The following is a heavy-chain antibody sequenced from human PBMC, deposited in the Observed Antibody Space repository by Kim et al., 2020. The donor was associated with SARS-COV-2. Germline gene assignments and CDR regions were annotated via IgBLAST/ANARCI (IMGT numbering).Heavy chain of an antibody. D-gene: IGHD1-26*01. CDR3: ARSHSGSYYSAFDY. V-gene: IGHV3-30*01. J-gene: IGHJ4*02. Sequence: YADSVKGRFTSSRDNSKNTLYLQMNSLRAEDTAVYYCARSHSGSYYSAFDYWGQGTLVTVSS.